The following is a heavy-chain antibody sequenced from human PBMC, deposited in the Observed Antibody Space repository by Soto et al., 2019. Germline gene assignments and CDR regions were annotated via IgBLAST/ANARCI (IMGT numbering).Heavy chain of an antibody. CDR3: ARDHTVVTPHYYYYYGMDV. CDR1: GFTFSSYG. V-gene: IGHV3-33*01. Sequence: GGFLRLSCAASGFTFSSYGMHWVRQAPGKGLEWVAVIWYDGSNKYYADSVKGRFTISRDNSKNTLYLQMNSLRAEDTAVYYCARDHTVVTPHYYYYYGMDVWGQGTTVTVSS. CDR2: IWYDGSNK. D-gene: IGHD2-21*02. J-gene: IGHJ6*02.